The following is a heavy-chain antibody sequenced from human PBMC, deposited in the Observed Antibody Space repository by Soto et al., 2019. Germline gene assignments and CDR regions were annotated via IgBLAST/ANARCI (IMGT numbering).Heavy chain of an antibody. V-gene: IGHV4-31*03. J-gene: IGHJ3*02. D-gene: IGHD1-1*01. CDR2: IYYSGST. Sequence: SETLSLTCTVSGGSISSGGYYWSWILQHPGKGLEWIVYIYYSGSTYYNPSLKSRVTISVDTSKNQFSLKLSSVTAADTAVYYCARRGWLQLLDAFDIWGQGTMVTVSS. CDR1: GGSISSGGYY. CDR3: ARRGWLQLLDAFDI.